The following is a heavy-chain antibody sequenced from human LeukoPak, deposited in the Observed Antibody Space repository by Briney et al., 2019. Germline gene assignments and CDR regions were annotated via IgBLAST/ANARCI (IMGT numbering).Heavy chain of an antibody. V-gene: IGHV3-30*02. J-gene: IGHJ3*02. CDR1: GFTFSAYA. CDR3: AKVRDQDLTMIVVVITTDDAFDI. Sequence: PGGSLTLSCAASGFTFSAYAMHWVRQAPGKGLEWVAFIRYDGSNKYYADSVKGRFTISRDNSKNTLYLQMNSLRAEDTAVYYCAKVRDQDLTMIVVVITTDDAFDIWGQGTMVTVSS. D-gene: IGHD3-22*01. CDR2: IRYDGSNK.